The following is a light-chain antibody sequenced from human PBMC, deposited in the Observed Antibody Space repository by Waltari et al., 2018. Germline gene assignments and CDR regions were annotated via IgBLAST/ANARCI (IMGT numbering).Light chain of an antibody. CDR3: QQRSNCPST. J-gene: IGKJ5*01. CDR2: DAS. CDR1: QSVSSY. V-gene: IGKV3-11*01. Sequence: EIVLTQSPTTLSLSPGERATIPSRTSQSVSSYLACYQQKPAQAPRLLLYDASYSATSIPARFSGSGSATAFTLLISSLVPADFAVYYCQQRSNCPSTFGQGTRLEIK.